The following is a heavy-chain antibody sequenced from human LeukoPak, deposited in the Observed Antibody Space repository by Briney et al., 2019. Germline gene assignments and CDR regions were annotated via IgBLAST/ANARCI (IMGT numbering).Heavy chain of an antibody. CDR2: ISYDGSNK. D-gene: IGHD2-15*01. V-gene: IGHV3-30*18. J-gene: IGHJ4*02. Sequence: GGSLRLSCAASGFTFSSYGMHWVRQAPGKGLEWVAVISYDGSNKYYADSVKGRFTISRDNSKNTLYLQMNSLRAEDTAVYYCAKVSGIVVVVAATQFDYWGQGTLVTVSS. CDR3: AKVSGIVVVVAATQFDY. CDR1: GFTFSSYG.